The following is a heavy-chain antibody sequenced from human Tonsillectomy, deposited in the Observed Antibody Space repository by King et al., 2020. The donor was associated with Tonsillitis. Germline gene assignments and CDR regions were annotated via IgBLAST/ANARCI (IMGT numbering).Heavy chain of an antibody. V-gene: IGHV3-73*02. D-gene: IGHD3-16*02. J-gene: IGHJ4*02. CDR1: GFTFSGSA. CDR2: IRSKANSYST. CDR3: TTYVWGSYRYY. Sequence: VQLVESWGGLVQPGGSLKLSCAASGFTFSGSAMHWVRQASGKGLEWVGRIRSKANSYSTAYAASGKGRFTISRDDSKNTAYLQMNSLKTEDTAVYYCTTYVWGSYRYYWGQGTLVTVSS.